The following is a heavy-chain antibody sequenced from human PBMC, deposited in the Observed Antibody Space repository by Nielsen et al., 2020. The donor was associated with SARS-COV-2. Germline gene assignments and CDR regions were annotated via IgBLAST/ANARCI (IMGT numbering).Heavy chain of an antibody. CDR3: ARDNWGRMDV. CDR1: GVTVSYNY. V-gene: IGHV3-66*01. J-gene: IGHJ6*02. CDR2: IYTDGST. Sequence: GESLKISCAASGVTVSYNYMSWVRQAAGKGLDWVSVIYTDGSTSHADSVKGRFTISRDNSKNTLYLQMNSLRAEDTAVYYCARDNWGRMDVWGQGTTVTVSS. D-gene: IGHD7-27*01.